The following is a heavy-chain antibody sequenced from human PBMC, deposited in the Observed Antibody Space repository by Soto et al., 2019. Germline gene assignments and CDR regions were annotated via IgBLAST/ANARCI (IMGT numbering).Heavy chain of an antibody. V-gene: IGHV4-39*01. CDR2: IYYSGST. D-gene: IGHD2-15*01. CDR3: ARHPVWERDIVGKYYFDY. CDR1: GGSISSSSYY. Sequence: QLQLQESGPGLVKPSETLSLTCTVSGGSISSSSYYWGWIRQPPGKGLEWIGSIYYSGSTYYNPSLKSRVTISVDTSKNQFSLKLSSVTAADTAVYYCARHPVWERDIVGKYYFDYWGQGTLVTVSS. J-gene: IGHJ4*02.